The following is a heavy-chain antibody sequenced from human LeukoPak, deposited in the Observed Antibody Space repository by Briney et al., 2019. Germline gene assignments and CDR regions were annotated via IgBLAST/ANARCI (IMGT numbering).Heavy chain of an antibody. CDR3: AQHHENWTWFDL. CDR1: GLTFSNYG. CDR2: ISADGNHE. V-gene: IGHV3-30*18. Sequence: GGSLRLSCAASGLTFSNYGMHWVRQAPGKGLEGVAVISADGNHEYYTDSEKGRFNISSDNYKNTLYLQMNSVRTEDTAEYYCAQHHENWTWFDLWGQGTMVTVSS. J-gene: IGHJ3*01. D-gene: IGHD1-1*01.